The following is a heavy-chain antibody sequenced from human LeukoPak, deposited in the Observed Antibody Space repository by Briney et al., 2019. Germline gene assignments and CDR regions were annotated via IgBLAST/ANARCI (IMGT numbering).Heavy chain of an antibody. Sequence: ASVKVSCKASGYTFTGYYMHWVRQAPGQGLEWMGWINPNSGGTNYAQKFQGRVTMTRDTSISTAYMELSRLRSDDTAVYYCARVGEHYYDSSGYPMDYWGQGTLVTVSS. J-gene: IGHJ4*02. CDR3: ARVGEHYYDSSGYPMDY. D-gene: IGHD3-22*01. CDR1: GYTFTGYY. CDR2: INPNSGGT. V-gene: IGHV1-2*02.